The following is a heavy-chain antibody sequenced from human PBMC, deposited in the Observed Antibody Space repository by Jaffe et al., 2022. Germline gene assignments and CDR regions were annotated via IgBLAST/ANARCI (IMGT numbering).Heavy chain of an antibody. CDR1: GFTFSNYA. CDR3: AKDITGDWPRGVFDI. CDR2: ISASGGDT. D-gene: IGHD7-27*01. V-gene: IGHV3-23*01. J-gene: IGHJ3*02. Sequence: EVQLLESGGDLVQPGGSLRLSCAASGFTFSNYAMTWVRQAPGKGLEWVSAISASGGDTFYANSVKGRFTISRDNSKSTLYLQMNSLRAEDTAVYYCAKDITGDWPRGVFDIWGQGTMVTVSS.